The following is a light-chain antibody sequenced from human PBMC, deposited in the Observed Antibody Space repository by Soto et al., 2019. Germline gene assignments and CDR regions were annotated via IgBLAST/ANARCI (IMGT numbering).Light chain of an antibody. V-gene: IGKV3-15*01. CDR1: QSVSSN. CDR2: GAS. J-gene: IGKJ2*02. Sequence: EIVMTQSPATLSVSPGERATLSCRASQSVSSNLAWYQQKPGQAPRLLIYGASTRATGIPARFSGSGSGTEFPLTISSLQFKDFAVYYCQQYNNWPRGTLGQGTKLEIK. CDR3: QQYNNWPRGT.